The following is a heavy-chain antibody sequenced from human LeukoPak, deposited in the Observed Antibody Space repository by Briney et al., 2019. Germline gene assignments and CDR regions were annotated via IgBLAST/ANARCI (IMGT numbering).Heavy chain of an antibody. D-gene: IGHD6-19*01. CDR1: GGTFSSYA. CDR3: ARERGEQYYFDY. Sequence: SVKVSCKASGGTFSSYAISWVRQAPGQGLEWMGGIIPIFGTANYAQKFQGRVTITADESTSTAYMELNSLRSEDTAVYYCARERGEQYYFDYWGQGTLVTVSS. CDR2: IIPIFGTA. V-gene: IGHV1-69*13. J-gene: IGHJ4*02.